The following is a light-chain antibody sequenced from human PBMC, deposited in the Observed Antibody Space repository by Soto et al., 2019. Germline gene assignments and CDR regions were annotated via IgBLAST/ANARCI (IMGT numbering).Light chain of an antibody. CDR2: GAS. V-gene: IGKV3-15*01. CDR1: QSVNSN. J-gene: IGKJ2*01. Sequence: EIVMTQSPATVSVSPGERATLSCRASQSVNSNLAWYQQKPGQAPRLLIYGASTRAAGIPARFSGSGSGTEFTLTIRSLQSEDFAVYYCQQYNNWPYTFGQGTKLEIK. CDR3: QQYNNWPYT.